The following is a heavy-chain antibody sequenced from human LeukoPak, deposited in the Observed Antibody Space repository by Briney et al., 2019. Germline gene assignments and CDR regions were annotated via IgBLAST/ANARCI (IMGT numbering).Heavy chain of an antibody. CDR1: EFTFSNYA. J-gene: IGHJ6*02. D-gene: IGHD3-3*01. V-gene: IGHV4-59*01. Sequence: GSLRLSCAASEFTFSNYAMNWVRQAPGKGLEWIAYISYSGNTNYNPSLKSRVTISIDTSNNRFSLQLSSVTAADTAVYYCARTIFWSGYYSREYYYGMDLWGQGTTVTVSS. CDR2: ISYSGNT. CDR3: ARTIFWSGYYSREYYYGMDL.